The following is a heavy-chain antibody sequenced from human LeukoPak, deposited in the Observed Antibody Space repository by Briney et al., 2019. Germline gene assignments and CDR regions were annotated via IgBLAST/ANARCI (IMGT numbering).Heavy chain of an antibody. J-gene: IGHJ4*02. Sequence: GGSLRLSCAVSGFTFTDTYMTWIRQAPGKGLEWVSGISGSGVSTYYADSVKGRFTISRDNSKNTLYLQMNSLRAEDTAVYYCAKDRSYYDSSGYIYYFDYWGQGTLVTVSS. CDR3: AKDRSYYDSSGYIYYFDY. V-gene: IGHV3-23*01. D-gene: IGHD3-22*01. CDR2: ISGSGVST. CDR1: GFTFTDTY.